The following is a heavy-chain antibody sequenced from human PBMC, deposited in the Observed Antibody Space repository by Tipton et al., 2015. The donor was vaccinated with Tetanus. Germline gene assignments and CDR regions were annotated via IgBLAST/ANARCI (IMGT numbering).Heavy chain of an antibody. CDR1: GFTFSNYA. V-gene: IGHV3-23*01. Sequence: SLRLSCAASGFTFSNYAMAWVRQAPGKGLEWVSGISVRGSHTYYADPVKGRFSISRDNSKNTVYLQMNSLRDEDTAVYYCAKDPASRGWCDPWGQGTLVSVSS. CDR3: AKDPASRGWCDP. J-gene: IGHJ5*02. CDR2: ISVRGSHT.